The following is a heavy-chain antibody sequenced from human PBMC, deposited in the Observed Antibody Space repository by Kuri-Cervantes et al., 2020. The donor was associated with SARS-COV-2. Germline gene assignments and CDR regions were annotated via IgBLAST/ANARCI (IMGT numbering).Heavy chain of an antibody. Sequence: ASVKVSCKASGYTFTDYDINWVRQATGQGLEWMGWMNPNSGNTGYAQKFQGRVTITRNTSISTAYMELSSLGSEDTAVYYCARTIAAYQSGWFDPWGQGTLVTVSS. CDR1: GYTFTDYD. D-gene: IGHD6-6*01. V-gene: IGHV1-8*03. J-gene: IGHJ5*02. CDR3: ARTIAAYQSGWFDP. CDR2: MNPNSGNT.